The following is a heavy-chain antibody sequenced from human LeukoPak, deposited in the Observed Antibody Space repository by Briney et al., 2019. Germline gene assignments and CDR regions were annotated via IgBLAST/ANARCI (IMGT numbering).Heavy chain of an antibody. J-gene: IGHJ4*02. V-gene: IGHV6-1*01. D-gene: IGHD2-2*01. Sequence: SQTLSLTCAISGDSVSSKTVAWNWIRQSPSRGLEWLGKTAYRSRWFTDYAVPVKGRITINPDTSKNQLSLELDSVTPEDTAVYYCARDPRYAAGIFFDYWGQGILVTVSS. CDR2: TAYRSRWFT. CDR3: ARDPRYAAGIFFDY. CDR1: GDSVSSKTVA.